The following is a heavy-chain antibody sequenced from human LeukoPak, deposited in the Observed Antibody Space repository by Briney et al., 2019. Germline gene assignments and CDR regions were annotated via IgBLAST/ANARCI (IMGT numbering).Heavy chain of an antibody. CDR3: TSDTVDTAVGIDY. Sequence: GGSLRLSCAGSGFTFSRSWMHWVRQAPGKGLVWVSRMNSDGSSTSYADSVKGRFTISRDNAKNTLYLQMNSLRAEDTAVYYCTSDTVDTAVGIDYWGQGTLVIVSS. V-gene: IGHV3-74*01. D-gene: IGHD5-18*01. CDR1: GFTFSRSW. J-gene: IGHJ4*02. CDR2: MNSDGSST.